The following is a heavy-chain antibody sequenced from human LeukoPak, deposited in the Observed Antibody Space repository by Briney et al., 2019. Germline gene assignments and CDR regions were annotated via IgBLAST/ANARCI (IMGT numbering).Heavy chain of an antibody. CDR2: ISYDGSNK. J-gene: IGHJ6*03. CDR3: AKDRWELRYYYYYMDV. Sequence: GRSLRLSCAASGFTFSSYGMHWVRQAPGKGLEWVAVISYDGSNKYYADSVKGRFTISRDNSKNTLYLQMNSLRAEDTAVYYCAKDRWELRYYYYYMDVWGKGTTVTISS. CDR1: GFTFSSYG. V-gene: IGHV3-30*18. D-gene: IGHD1-26*01.